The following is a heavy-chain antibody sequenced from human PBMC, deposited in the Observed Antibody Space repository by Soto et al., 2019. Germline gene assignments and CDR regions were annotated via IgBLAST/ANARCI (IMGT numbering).Heavy chain of an antibody. CDR3: ARAHCSGGSCYSVQHWFDP. V-gene: IGHV4-39*01. Sequence: SETLSLTCTVSSAPVSSSTYTWGWIRQPPGKGLEWIGSIYYSGSTYYNPSLNSRVTVSVDTSKNQFSLKVTSVTAADTAVYYCARAHCSGGSCYSVQHWFDPWGQGTLVTVSS. CDR2: IYYSGST. J-gene: IGHJ5*02. D-gene: IGHD2-15*01. CDR1: SAPVSSSTYT.